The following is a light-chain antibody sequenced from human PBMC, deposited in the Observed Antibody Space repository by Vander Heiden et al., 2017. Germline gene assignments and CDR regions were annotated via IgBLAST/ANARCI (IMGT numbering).Light chain of an antibody. CDR3: QQNRT. V-gene: IGKV3-20*01. CDR2: DAS. J-gene: IGKJ1*01. CDR1: QSVSSHY. Sequence: EIVLRQSPGTLSLSPGERATLSCRVSQSVSSHYLAWYQKKPGQAPRLLMYDASSRATGISDRFSGSGSGTDFTLTITRLEPEDFAVYYCQQNRTFGQGTKVEIK.